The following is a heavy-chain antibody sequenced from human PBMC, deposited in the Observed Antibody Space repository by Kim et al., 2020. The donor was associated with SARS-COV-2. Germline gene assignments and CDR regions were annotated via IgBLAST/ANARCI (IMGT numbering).Heavy chain of an antibody. Sequence: RKSRVTISGDTSKNQFSLKLSSGTAADTAVYYCARGRITIFGVVTEFDYWGQGTLVIVSS. J-gene: IGHJ4*02. V-gene: IGHV4-31*02. D-gene: IGHD3-3*01. CDR3: ARGRITIFGVVTEFDY.